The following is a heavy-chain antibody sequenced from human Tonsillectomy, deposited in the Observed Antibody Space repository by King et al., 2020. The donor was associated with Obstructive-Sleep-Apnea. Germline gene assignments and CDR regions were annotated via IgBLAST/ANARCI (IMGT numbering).Heavy chain of an antibody. J-gene: IGHJ4*02. CDR3: ARVNFDFWTGSAYDVDY. CDR2: IFYSGST. Sequence: LQLQESGPGLVKPSETLSLTCTVSGGSISSNNYYWGWIRQPPGKGLEWIGSIFYSGSTYYNPSLKSRVTISVDTSKNQFSLKLSSVTAADTAVYYCARVNFDFWTGSAYDVDYWGQGTLVTVTS. D-gene: IGHD3/OR15-3a*01. CDR1: GGSISSNNYY. V-gene: IGHV4-39*07.